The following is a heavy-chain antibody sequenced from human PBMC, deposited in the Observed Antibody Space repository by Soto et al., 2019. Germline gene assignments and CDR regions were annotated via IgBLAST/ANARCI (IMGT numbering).Heavy chain of an antibody. CDR2: ISSRGTVK. Sequence: GGSLRLSCAASGFTFSSYEMNWVRQAPGKGLEWVSYISSRGTVKYHADSVKGRFTISXXXXXXSXYXQXNXLRAXDTAVYYCKRYRWFDAWGQGTLVTVSS. V-gene: IGHV3-48*03. CDR1: GFTFSSYE. CDR3: KRYRWFDA. J-gene: IGHJ5*02. D-gene: IGHD3-16*02.